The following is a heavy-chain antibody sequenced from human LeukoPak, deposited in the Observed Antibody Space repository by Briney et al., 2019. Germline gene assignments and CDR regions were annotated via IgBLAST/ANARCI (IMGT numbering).Heavy chain of an antibody. CDR2: IYYSGST. Sequence: SETLSLTCTVSGGSISSGGYYWSWIRQHPGKGLEWIGYIYYSGSTYYNPSLKSRVTISVDTSKDQFSLKLSSVTAADTAVYYCARDAATYYYDSSSYRWFDYWGQGTLVTVSS. CDR1: GGSISSGGYY. D-gene: IGHD3-22*01. J-gene: IGHJ4*02. V-gene: IGHV4-31*03. CDR3: ARDAATYYYDSSSYRWFDY.